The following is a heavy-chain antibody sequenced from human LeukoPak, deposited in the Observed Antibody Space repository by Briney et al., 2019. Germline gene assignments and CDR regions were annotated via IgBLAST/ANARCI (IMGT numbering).Heavy chain of an antibody. Sequence: ASVRVSCKASGYTFTSHAMNWERQAPGQGLEWMGWIKTSTGNPTYAQAFTGRFVFSLDTSVSTAYLQISSLKAEDTAVYYCARQGPGYCSSTSCYGVGYWGQGTLVTVSS. D-gene: IGHD2-2*01. CDR3: ARQGPGYCSSTSCYGVGY. CDR1: GYTFTSHA. CDR2: IKTSTGNP. V-gene: IGHV7-4-1*02. J-gene: IGHJ4*02.